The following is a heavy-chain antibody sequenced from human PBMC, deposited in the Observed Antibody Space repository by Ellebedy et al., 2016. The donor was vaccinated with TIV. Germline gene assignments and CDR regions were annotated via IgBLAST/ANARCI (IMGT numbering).Heavy chain of an antibody. V-gene: IGHV3-66*01. J-gene: IGHJ6*02. CDR1: GFTVSGNY. D-gene: IGHD2-15*01. Sequence: PGGSLRLSCAASGFTVSGNYMSWVSQAQGKGLEWVSVIYSGGGTYYADSVKGRFVISRDNSKNRLFLQMDSLRGEDTAVYYRAREIPTAYCSGGKCPPHGMDVWGQGTTVTVSS. CDR2: IYSGGGT. CDR3: AREIPTAYCSGGKCPPHGMDV.